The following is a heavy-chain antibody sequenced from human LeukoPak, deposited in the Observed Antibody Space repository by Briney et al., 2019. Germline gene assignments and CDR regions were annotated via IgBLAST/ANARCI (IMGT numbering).Heavy chain of an antibody. CDR3: TTYSSSSGFDY. V-gene: IGHV3-15*01. CDR2: IKSKTDGGTT. CDR1: GFSFSNVW. Sequence: GGSLRLSCAASGFSFSNVWMNWVRQAPGKGLEWVGRIKSKTDGGTTDYAAPVKGRFTISRDDSKTTLYLQMNSLKTEDTAVYYCTTYSSSSGFDYWGQGTLVTVSS. J-gene: IGHJ4*02. D-gene: IGHD6-6*01.